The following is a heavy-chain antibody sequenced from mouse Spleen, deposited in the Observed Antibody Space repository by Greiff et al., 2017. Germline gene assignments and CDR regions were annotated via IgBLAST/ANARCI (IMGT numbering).Heavy chain of an antibody. CDR1: GYTFTNYG. CDR2: IYVGNGYT. CDR3: APNWDRYFAY. J-gene: IGHJ2*01. Sequence: EVQLQQSGTELVRPGSSVKMSCKTSGYTFTNYGINWVRQRPGQGLEWIAYIYVGNGYTDYNEKFRGKATLTSDTSSSTVYMQLSSLTSEDSAIYFCAPNWDRYFAYGGQGTTLTVSS. V-gene: IGHV1-58*01. D-gene: IGHD4-1*01.